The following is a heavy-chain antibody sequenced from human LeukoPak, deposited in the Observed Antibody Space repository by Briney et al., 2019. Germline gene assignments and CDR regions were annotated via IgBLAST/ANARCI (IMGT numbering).Heavy chain of an antibody. J-gene: IGHJ5*02. CDR3: ARAYSSRGRFYP. D-gene: IGHD6-13*01. CDR2: IFDSGTT. Sequence: PSETPSLTCTVSGGSISSYYWSWIRQPPGKGLEWIGYIFDSGTTNYNPSLKSRVTISVDTSTNQFSLKLSSVTAADTAVYYCARAYSSRGRFYPWAREPWSPFPQ. CDR1: GGSISSYY. V-gene: IGHV4-59*01.